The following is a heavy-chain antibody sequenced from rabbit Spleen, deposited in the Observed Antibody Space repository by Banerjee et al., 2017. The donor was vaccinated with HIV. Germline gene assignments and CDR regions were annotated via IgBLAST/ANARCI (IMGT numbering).Heavy chain of an antibody. CDR1: GFSFNNGYV. J-gene: IGHJ3*01. D-gene: IGHD7-1*01. Sequence: QEQLVESGGGLVQPEGSLTLTCTASGFSFNNGYVMCWVRQAPGKGLEWIGCIEGGSSHFSYFASWAKGRFTISKTSSTTVTLQMTSLTAADTATYFCARCPTGIHYTKFDLWGQGTLVTVS. CDR2: IEGGSSHFS. CDR3: ARCPTGIHYTKFDL. V-gene: IGHV1S45*01.